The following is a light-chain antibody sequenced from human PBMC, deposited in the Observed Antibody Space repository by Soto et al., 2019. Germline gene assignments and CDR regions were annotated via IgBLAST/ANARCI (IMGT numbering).Light chain of an antibody. V-gene: IGLV1-47*01. CDR1: SSNIGSNY. CDR2: RNN. J-gene: IGLJ2*01. CDR3: AAWDDSLSGPI. Sequence: QSVLTQPPSASGTPGQRVTISCSGSSSNIGSNYVFWYQQLPGTAPKVLIYRNNQRPSGVPDRFSGSKSGTSASLAISGLGSDDEADYYCAAWDDSLSGPIFGGGTKLTVL.